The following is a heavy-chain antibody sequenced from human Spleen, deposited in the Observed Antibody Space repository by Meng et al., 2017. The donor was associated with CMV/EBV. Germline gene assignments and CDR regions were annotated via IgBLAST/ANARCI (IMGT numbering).Heavy chain of an antibody. Sequence: GESLKISCAASDFAFRTYSMNWVRQAPGKGLEWVSSISSSGSYIYYADSVKGRFTISRDNAKNSLYLQMNSLTAEDTAVYYCARDFWSGYYTGLGFDYWGQGTLVTVSS. J-gene: IGHJ4*02. CDR3: ARDFWSGYYTGLGFDY. CDR2: ISSSGSYI. D-gene: IGHD3-3*01. V-gene: IGHV3-21*01. CDR1: DFAFRTYS.